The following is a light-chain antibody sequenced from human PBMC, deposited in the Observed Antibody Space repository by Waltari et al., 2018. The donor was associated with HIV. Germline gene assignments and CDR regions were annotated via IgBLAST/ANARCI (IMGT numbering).Light chain of an antibody. Sequence: QSVLTQPPPASGTPGQRVTISCSGSSSNIGSNTVNWYQQPPGTAPKLLIYSTNQRPSGVPDRFSGSKSGTSASLAISGLQSEDEADYYCAAWDDSLNGPWVFGGGTKLTVL. CDR2: STN. CDR3: AAWDDSLNGPWV. V-gene: IGLV1-44*01. J-gene: IGLJ3*02. CDR1: SSNIGSNT.